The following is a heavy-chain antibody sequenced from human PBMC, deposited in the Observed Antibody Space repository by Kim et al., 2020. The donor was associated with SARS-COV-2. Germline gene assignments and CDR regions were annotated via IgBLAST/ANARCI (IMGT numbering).Heavy chain of an antibody. CDR2: ISYDGSNK. D-gene: IGHD1-1*01. J-gene: IGHJ4*02. CDR3: AKDTGT. V-gene: IGHV3-30*18. CDR1: GFTFSSYG. Sequence: GGSLRLSCAASGFTFSSYGMHWVRQAPGKGLEWVAVISYDGSNKYYADSVKGRFTISRDNSKNTLYLQMNSLRAEDTAVYYCAKDTGTWGQGTLVTVSS.